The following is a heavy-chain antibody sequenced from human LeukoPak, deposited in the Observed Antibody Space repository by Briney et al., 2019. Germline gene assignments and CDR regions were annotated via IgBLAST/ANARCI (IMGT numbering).Heavy chain of an antibody. J-gene: IGHJ4*02. V-gene: IGHV4-59*12. CDR1: GGSINTYY. D-gene: IGHD1-14*01. CDR2: NYYTGST. CDR3: ARGANRLDS. Sequence: PLETLSLTCSVSGGSINTYYWSCIPQTPGEGGEWIGFNYYTGSTNYNPALKSRHPMSVDTSKSQSSLKLTSVTAADTALYYCARGANRLDSWGRGTPVTVSS.